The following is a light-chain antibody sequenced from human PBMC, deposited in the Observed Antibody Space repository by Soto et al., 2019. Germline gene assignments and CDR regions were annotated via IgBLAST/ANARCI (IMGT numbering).Light chain of an antibody. CDR3: QQYENYPWT. CDR1: QSISNW. Sequence: DIQMTQSPSTLSASVGDIVTITCRASQSISNWLAWYQQKPGKAPNLLIYDASSLESGVPSRFSGSGSGTEFTLTISSLQPDDFGTYYCQQYENYPWTFGQGTKVDIK. CDR2: DAS. J-gene: IGKJ1*01. V-gene: IGKV1-5*01.